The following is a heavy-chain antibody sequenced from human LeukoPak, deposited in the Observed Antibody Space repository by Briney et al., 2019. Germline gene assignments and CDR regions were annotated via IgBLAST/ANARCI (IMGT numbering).Heavy chain of an antibody. D-gene: IGHD6-13*01. J-gene: IGHJ4*02. CDR3: ARGGGMRSWYDFDY. CDR1: GFTFSNYW. V-gene: IGHV3-7*04. CDR2: IKEAGSEK. Sequence: HPGGSLRLSCAASGFTFSNYWMSWVRQAPGKGLEFMANIKEAGSEKYYVDSVKGRFTISRDNDKNLVQLQMNSLRAEDTAVYYCARGGGMRSWYDFDYWGQGTLVTVSS.